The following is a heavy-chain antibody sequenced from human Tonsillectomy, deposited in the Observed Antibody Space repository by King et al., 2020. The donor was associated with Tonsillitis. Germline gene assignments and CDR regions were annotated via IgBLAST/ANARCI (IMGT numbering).Heavy chain of an antibody. D-gene: IGHD5-18*01. CDR2: INSDGSSI. CDR3: ARGAGGYTYG. J-gene: IGHJ4*02. Sequence: VQLVESGGGLVQPGGSLRLSCAASGFNLSSYWLHWVRQAPGKGLGWVSRINSDGSSISYADSVKGRFTISRDNAKNTRYLQMNSLRVEETAIYYCARGAGGYTYGWGQGTLVTVSS. CDR1: GFNLSSYW. V-gene: IGHV3-74*01.